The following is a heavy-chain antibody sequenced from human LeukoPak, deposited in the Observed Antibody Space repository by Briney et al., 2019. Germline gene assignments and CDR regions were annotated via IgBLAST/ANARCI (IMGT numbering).Heavy chain of an antibody. D-gene: IGHD3-9*01. CDR1: GFTFSSYA. V-gene: IGHV3-23*01. Sequence: PGGSLRLSCAASGFTFSSYAMSWVRQAPGKGLEWVSAISGSGGSTYYADSVKGRFTISRDNAKRALYLQMNTLTTEDTAFYFCARLTGAASGTYYFDFWGQGTLVTVSS. J-gene: IGHJ4*02. CDR3: ARLTGAASGTYYFDF. CDR2: ISGSGGST.